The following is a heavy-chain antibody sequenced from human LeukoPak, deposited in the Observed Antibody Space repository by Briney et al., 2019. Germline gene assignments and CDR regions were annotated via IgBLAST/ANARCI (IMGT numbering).Heavy chain of an antibody. D-gene: IGHD2-2*01. CDR1: GFTFSSYE. CDR2: ISSSGSTI. CDR3: ARDLEGGYCSSTSCYGHWFDP. Sequence: AGSLRLSCAASGFTFSSYEVNWVRQAPGKGLEWVSYISSSGSTIYDAYSVKGRFTISRDNAKNSLYLQMNSLRAENTAVYYCARDLEGGYCSSTSCYGHWFDPWGQGTLVTVSS. V-gene: IGHV3-48*03. J-gene: IGHJ5*02.